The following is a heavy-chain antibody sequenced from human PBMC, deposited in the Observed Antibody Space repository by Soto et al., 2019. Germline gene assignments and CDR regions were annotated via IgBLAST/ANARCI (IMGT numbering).Heavy chain of an antibody. J-gene: IGHJ4*02. D-gene: IGHD3-10*01. Sequence: GGSLRLSCTVSGFTFSGYHMSWIRQAPGKGLEWISYISASGSTIYYGGSMKGRVTISRDDAKNSLYLDMDSLRAEDTAIFYCARLVLAGSRLTTETGYFDHWGQGILVTVSS. CDR2: ISASGSTI. CDR3: ARLVLAGSRLTTETGYFDH. CDR1: GFTFSGYH. V-gene: IGHV3-11*01.